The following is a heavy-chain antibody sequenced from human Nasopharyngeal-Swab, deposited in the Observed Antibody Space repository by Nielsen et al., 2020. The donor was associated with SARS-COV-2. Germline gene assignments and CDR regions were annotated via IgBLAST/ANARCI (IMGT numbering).Heavy chain of an antibody. D-gene: IGHD6-6*01. V-gene: IGHV3-23*01. CDR2: ISGSGGST. CDR3: AKDYHGSSPYDY. CDR1: GFTLSSYA. Sequence: GESLKISCAASGFTLSSYAMSWVRQAPGKGLEWVSAISGSGGSTYYADSVKGRFTISRDNSKNTLYLQMNSLRAEDTAVYYCAKDYHGSSPYDYWGQGTLVTVSS. J-gene: IGHJ4*02.